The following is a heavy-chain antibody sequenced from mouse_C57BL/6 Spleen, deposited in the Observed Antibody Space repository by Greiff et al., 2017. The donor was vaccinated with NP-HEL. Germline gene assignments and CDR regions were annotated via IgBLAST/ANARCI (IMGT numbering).Heavy chain of an antibody. J-gene: IGHJ4*01. CDR2: ISSGSSTI. V-gene: IGHV5-17*01. CDR3: ARQGIYYGSSYIYAMDY. Sequence: EVQLQESGGGLVKPGGSLKLSCAASGFTFSDYGMHWVRQAPEKGLEWVAYISSGSSTIYYADTVKGRFTISRDNAKNTLFLQMTSLRSEDTAMYYCARQGIYYGSSYIYAMDYWGQGTSVTVSS. D-gene: IGHD1-1*01. CDR1: GFTFSDYG.